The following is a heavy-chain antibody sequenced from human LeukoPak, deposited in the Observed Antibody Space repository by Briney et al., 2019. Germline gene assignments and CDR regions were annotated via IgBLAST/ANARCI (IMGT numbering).Heavy chain of an antibody. CDR3: ARESSIRYFFDY. V-gene: IGHV4-38-2*02. D-gene: IGHD1-14*01. Sequence: PSETLSLTCTVSGYSISSGYYWGWIRQPPGKGLEWIGSIYHSGSTYYNPSLKSRVTISLDTSKNQFSLKLSSVTAADTAVYYCARESSIRYFFDYWGQGTLVTVSS. CDR2: IYHSGST. J-gene: IGHJ4*02. CDR1: GYSISSGYY.